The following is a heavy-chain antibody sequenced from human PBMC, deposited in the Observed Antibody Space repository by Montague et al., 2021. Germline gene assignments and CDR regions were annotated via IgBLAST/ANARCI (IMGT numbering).Heavy chain of an antibody. CDR3: AKNRGAAEHYQYHMDV. V-gene: IGHV3-23*01. J-gene: IGHJ6*03. D-gene: IGHD1-26*01. CDR2: IFSDGGGT. CDR1: GFTFRTYA. Sequence: SRRLSCAAPGFTFRTYAMSWVRQAPGKGLQWVSLIFSDGGGTFYEDSVKGRFTISRDNSKNILSLQMNSLRVDDTAVYYCAKNRGAAEHYQYHMDVWGKGTTVIVSS.